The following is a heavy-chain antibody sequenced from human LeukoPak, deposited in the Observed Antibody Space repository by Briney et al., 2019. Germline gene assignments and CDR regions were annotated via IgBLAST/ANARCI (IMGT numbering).Heavy chain of an antibody. Sequence: SETLSLTCTVSGYSISSGYYWGWIRQPPGKGLEWIGRIYISGSTNYNPSLKSRVTMSVDTSKNQFSLKLSSVTAADTAVYYCARAIEVGAMTPFDYWGQGTLVTVSS. CDR1: GYSISSGYY. D-gene: IGHD1-26*01. J-gene: IGHJ4*02. CDR3: ARAIEVGAMTPFDY. CDR2: IYISGST. V-gene: IGHV4-38-2*02.